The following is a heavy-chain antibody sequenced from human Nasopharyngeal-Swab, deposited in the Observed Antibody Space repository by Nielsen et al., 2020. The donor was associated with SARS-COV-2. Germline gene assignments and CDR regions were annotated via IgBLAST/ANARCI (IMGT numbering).Heavy chain of an antibody. CDR2: ISELGTGI. Sequence: GESLKISCAASGFSITTYGMTWVRQAPGKGLEWISGISELGTGIYYADSVWGRFTISRDTSKNTVYLQMNTLRADDTALYFCTRGLTGHIVQWNPSPYWGQGTLVTASS. D-gene: IGHD1-14*01. CDR1: GFSITTYG. CDR3: TRGLTGHIVQWNPSPY. V-gene: IGHV3-23*01. J-gene: IGHJ4*02.